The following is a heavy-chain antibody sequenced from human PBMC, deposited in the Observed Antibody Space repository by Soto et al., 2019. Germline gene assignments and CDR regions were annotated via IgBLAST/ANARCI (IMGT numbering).Heavy chain of an antibody. CDR3: AREVRGVIGIIGWFDP. CDR2: IYYSGST. CDR1: GGSISSGDYY. D-gene: IGHD3-10*01. J-gene: IGHJ5*02. V-gene: IGHV4-30-4*01. Sequence: QVQLQESGPGLVKPSQTLSLTCTVSGGSISSGDYYWSWIRQPPGKGLEWIGYIYYSGSTYYNPSLKSRVTISVDPSKNQFSLMLSSVTAADAAVYYCAREVRGVIGIIGWFDPWGQGTLVTVSS.